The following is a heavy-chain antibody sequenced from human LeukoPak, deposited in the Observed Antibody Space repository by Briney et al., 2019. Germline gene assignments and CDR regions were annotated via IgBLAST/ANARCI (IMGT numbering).Heavy chain of an antibody. CDR1: GYTFTSYG. Sequence: ASVKVSCKASGYTFTSYGISWVRQAPGQGLEWMGWISAYNGNTNYAQKLQGRVTMTTDTSTSTAYMELRSLRSDDTAVYYCAIDRETYYYDSSGYYFDYWGQGTLVTVSS. V-gene: IGHV1-18*01. CDR2: ISAYNGNT. D-gene: IGHD3-22*01. CDR3: AIDRETYYYDSSGYYFDY. J-gene: IGHJ4*02.